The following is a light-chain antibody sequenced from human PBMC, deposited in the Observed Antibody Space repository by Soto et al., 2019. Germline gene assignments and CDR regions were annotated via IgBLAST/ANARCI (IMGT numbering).Light chain of an antibody. J-gene: IGKJ1*01. CDR1: QSISTW. Sequence: DIQMTQSPSTLSASVGDRVTITCRASQSISTWLAWYQQKPGKAPKLLIYDASSLQSGVPSRFSGSGSGTEFTLTISSLQPDDFATYYCQQYNSYSLTVGQGTKVDI. V-gene: IGKV1-5*01. CDR3: QQYNSYSLT. CDR2: DAS.